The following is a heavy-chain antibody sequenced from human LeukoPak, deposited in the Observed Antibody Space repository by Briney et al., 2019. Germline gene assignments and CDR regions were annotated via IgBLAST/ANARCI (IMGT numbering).Heavy chain of an antibody. CDR1: GFTFSSYW. V-gene: IGHV3-7*04. J-gene: IGHJ4*02. Sequence: GGSLRLSCAAPGFTFSSYWMSWVRQAPGKGLEWVANIRKDGSEKYYVDSVKGRFTISRDNAENSVYLQMNSLRDEDTAVYYCARGGSSWYVLIDYWGQGTLVTVSS. CDR2: IRKDGSEK. CDR3: ARGGSSWYVLIDY. D-gene: IGHD6-13*01.